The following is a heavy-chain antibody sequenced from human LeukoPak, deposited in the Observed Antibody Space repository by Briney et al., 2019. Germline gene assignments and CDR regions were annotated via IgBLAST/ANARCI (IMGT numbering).Heavy chain of an antibody. CDR2: ISYSGST. CDR1: GGSISSYY. J-gene: IGHJ4*02. Sequence: SETLSLTCTVSGGSISSYYWSWIRQPPGKGLEWIGYISYSGSTNYNPSLKSRVTISVDTSKNQFSLKLSSVTAADTAAYYCARERYYYDSSGVFDYWGQGTLVTVSS. V-gene: IGHV4-59*01. CDR3: ARERYYYDSSGVFDY. D-gene: IGHD3-22*01.